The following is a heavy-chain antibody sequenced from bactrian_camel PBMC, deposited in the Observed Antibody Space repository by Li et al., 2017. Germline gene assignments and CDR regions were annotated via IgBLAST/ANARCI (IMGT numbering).Heavy chain of an antibody. J-gene: IGHJ4*01. V-gene: IGHV3S63*01. D-gene: IGHD8*01. CDR2: IWSPDHST. CDR1: GYKDLLNC. Sequence: QLVESGGGSVEVGGSLRLSCTASGYKDLLNCMGWYRQVPGKEREGVALIWSPDHSTYYDDSVKGRFTISRDNAENTIYLQMNNLKPEDTAVYYCAARRGCFRGNWKGFNYWGQGTQVTVS. CDR3: AARRGCFRGNWKGFNY.